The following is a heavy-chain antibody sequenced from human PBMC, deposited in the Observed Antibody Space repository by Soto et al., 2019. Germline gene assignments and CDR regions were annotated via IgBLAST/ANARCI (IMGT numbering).Heavy chain of an antibody. D-gene: IGHD3-22*01. CDR3: ARSRDRGSGYYYDFDY. CDR1: GGTFSSYA. Sequence: AASVKVSCKASGGTFSSYAISWVRQAPGQGLEWMGGIIPIFGTANYAQKFQGRVTITADESTSTAYMELSSLRSEDTAVYYCARSRDRGSGYYYDFDYWGQGTLVTVSS. V-gene: IGHV1-69*13. CDR2: IIPIFGTA. J-gene: IGHJ4*02.